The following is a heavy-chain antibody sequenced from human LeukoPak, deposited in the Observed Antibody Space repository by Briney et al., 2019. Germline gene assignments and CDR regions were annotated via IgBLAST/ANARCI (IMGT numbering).Heavy chain of an antibody. Sequence: GGSLRLPCAASGFXFSSYGMHWVRQAPGKGLEWVAVISNDGSNNYSADSVKGRFTISRDNSKNTLYLQMNSLRAEDTAVYYCAKEGYYDSSGYYDYWGQGTLVTVSS. CDR2: ISNDGSNN. J-gene: IGHJ4*02. V-gene: IGHV3-30*18. D-gene: IGHD3-22*01. CDR3: AKEGYYDSSGYYDY. CDR1: GFXFSSYG.